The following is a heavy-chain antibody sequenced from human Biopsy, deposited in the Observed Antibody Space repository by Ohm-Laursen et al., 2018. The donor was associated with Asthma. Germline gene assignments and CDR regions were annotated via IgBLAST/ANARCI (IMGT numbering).Heavy chain of an antibody. D-gene: IGHD5-12*01. J-gene: IGHJ4*02. V-gene: IGHV4-61*01. CDR1: GGSVSSGKYY. Sequence: SETLSLTCSVSGGSVSSGKYYWSWIRQPPGKGLEWIAYIFYSGATNYNPALKSRVAQSIDTSKSQFSLRLNSLSAADTAVYYCARGTIVASIDYWGRGTLVTVSS. CDR3: ARGTIVASIDY. CDR2: IFYSGAT.